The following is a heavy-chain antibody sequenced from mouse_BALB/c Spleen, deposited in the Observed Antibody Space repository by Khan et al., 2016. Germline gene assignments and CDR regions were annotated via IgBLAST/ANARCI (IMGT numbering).Heavy chain of an antibody. D-gene: IGHD1-1*01. CDR2: IYPGSGNS. J-gene: IGHJ1*01. V-gene: IGHV1-63*01. CDR1: GYAFTNYW. Sequence: QVQLQQSGAELVRPGTSVKISCKASGYAFTNYWLGWVKQRPGHGLEWIGDIYPGSGNSYYNEKFKGKATLTADKSSSTAYVQLSSLTSEDSAVYFCARAGYYGSRWYFDVWGAGTTVTVSS. CDR3: ARAGYYGSRWYFDV.